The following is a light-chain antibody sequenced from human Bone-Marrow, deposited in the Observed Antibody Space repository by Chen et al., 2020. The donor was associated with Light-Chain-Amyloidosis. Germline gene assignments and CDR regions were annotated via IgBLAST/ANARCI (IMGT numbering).Light chain of an antibody. V-gene: IGLV2-14*01. CDR2: EVT. J-gene: IGLJ1*01. CDR3: SSYTMTNTLV. CDR1: SSDVGGDNH. Sequence: SSLTHPPSVSGPPGQSIPISRTGTSSDVGGDNHVSWYQQHPDKATKLIIYEVTNRPSWVPDRFSGSKSDNTASLNISGLQTEDEADYFCSSYTMTNTLVFGSGTRVTVL.